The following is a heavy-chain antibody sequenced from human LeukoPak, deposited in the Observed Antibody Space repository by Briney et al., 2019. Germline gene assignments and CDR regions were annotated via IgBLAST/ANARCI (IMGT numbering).Heavy chain of an antibody. D-gene: IGHD1-26*01. CDR1: GGSITSDY. CDR2: IYYSGST. Sequence: SQTLSLTCTVSGGSITSDYWSWIRQPPGKGLESIGYIYYSGSTNYNPSLKSRVTISVDTSKNQFSLKLSSVTAADTAVYYCARVASVGATRALDYWGQGTLVTVSS. V-gene: IGHV4-59*01. J-gene: IGHJ4*02. CDR3: ARVASVGATRALDY.